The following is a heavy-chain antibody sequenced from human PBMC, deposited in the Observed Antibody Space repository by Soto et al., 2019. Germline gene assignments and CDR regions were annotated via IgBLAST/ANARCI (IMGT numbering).Heavy chain of an antibody. V-gene: IGHV3-30*18. D-gene: IGHD3-10*02. CDR1: GFTFSSYG. CDR2: ISYDGSNK. CDR3: AKDMFRA. J-gene: IGHJ5*02. Sequence: SLRLSCAASGFTFSSYGMHWVRQAPGKGLEWVAVISYDGSNKYYADSVKGRFTISRDNSKNTLYLQMNSLRAEDTAVYYCAKDMFRAWGQGTLVTVSS.